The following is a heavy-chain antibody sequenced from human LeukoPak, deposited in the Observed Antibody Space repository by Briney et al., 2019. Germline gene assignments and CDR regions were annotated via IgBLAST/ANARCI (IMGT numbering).Heavy chain of an antibody. V-gene: IGHV3-23*01. CDR1: GFTFSAYA. Sequence: GSLRLSCAASGFTFSAYAMYWVRQAPGKGLEWVSSIEASGGATYYADSVKGRFTISRDNSKNTFYLQMNSLRAEDTAVYYCAKGSGSGWYGWFAPWGQGTLVTVSS. CDR3: AKGSGSGWYGWFAP. D-gene: IGHD6-19*01. J-gene: IGHJ5*02. CDR2: IEASGGAT.